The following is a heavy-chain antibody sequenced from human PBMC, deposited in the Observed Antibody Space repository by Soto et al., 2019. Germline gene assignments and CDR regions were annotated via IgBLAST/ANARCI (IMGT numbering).Heavy chain of an antibody. CDR1: GGSINSYW. J-gene: IGHJ4*02. D-gene: IGHD3-10*01. CDR3: ARDIGSYAYGEGY. Sequence: QLQLQESGPGLVKPSETLSLTCSVSGGSINSYWWSWIRQPAGKGLEWIGRVYSSGTTDYNPSLNSRATLSVETSKNQFSLKLSSVTAADTAVYYCARDIGSYAYGEGYWGQGIQVTVSS. V-gene: IGHV4-4*07. CDR2: VYSSGTT.